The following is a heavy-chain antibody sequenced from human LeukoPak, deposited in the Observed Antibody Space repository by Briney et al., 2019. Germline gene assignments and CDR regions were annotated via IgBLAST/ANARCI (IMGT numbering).Heavy chain of an antibody. J-gene: IGHJ4*02. V-gene: IGHV3-23*01. CDR3: ARVYGDSRGYFDY. D-gene: IGHD4-17*01. Sequence: PGGSLRLSCVASGFTFSSYAMSWVRQAPGKGLEWVSGISGSGGSTYYADSVKGRFTISRDNSKNTLYLQMNSLRAEDTAVYYCARVYGDSRGYFDYWGQGTLVTVSS. CDR2: ISGSGGST. CDR1: GFTFSSYA.